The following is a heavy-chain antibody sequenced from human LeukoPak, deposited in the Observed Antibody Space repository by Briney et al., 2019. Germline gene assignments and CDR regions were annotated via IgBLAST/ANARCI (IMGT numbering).Heavy chain of an antibody. Sequence: SVKVSCKASGCTVNNFGISWVRQAPGQGLEWMGGIIPLFGTTNYAQNFQGRVTITADKSTSTAYMELNSPRSEDTAVYYCARGRYSFGPYYYMDVWGKGTTVTVSS. D-gene: IGHD5-18*01. CDR2: IIPLFGTT. CDR1: GCTVNNFG. J-gene: IGHJ6*03. V-gene: IGHV1-69*06. CDR3: ARGRYSFGPYYYMDV.